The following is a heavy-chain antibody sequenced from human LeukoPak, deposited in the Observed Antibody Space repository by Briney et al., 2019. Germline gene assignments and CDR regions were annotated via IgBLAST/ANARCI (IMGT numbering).Heavy chain of an antibody. J-gene: IGHJ5*02. CDR1: GYTFTSYD. CDR3: ARGLSTGYLQNWFDP. Sequence: VASVKVSCKASGYTFTSYDINWVRQATGQGLEWMGWMNPNSGNTGYAQKFQGRVTITRNTSISTAYMELNSLRSEDTAVYYCARGLSTGYLQNWFDPWGQGTLVTVSS. D-gene: IGHD6-13*01. CDR2: MNPNSGNT. V-gene: IGHV1-8*03.